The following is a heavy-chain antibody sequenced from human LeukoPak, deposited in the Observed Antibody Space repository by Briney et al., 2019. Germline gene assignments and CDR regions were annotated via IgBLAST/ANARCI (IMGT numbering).Heavy chain of an antibody. CDR2: ISYDGSNK. Sequence: GGSLRLSCAASGFTFTIYGMHWVRQAPGKGLEWVAVISYDGSNKYYADSVKGRFTISRDNSKNTLYLQMNSLRAEDTAVYYCAIDDPWAGAPVAETWGQGTLVTVSS. CDR1: GFTFTIYG. V-gene: IGHV3-30*03. CDR3: AIDDPWAGAPVAET. J-gene: IGHJ5*02. D-gene: IGHD2-2*01.